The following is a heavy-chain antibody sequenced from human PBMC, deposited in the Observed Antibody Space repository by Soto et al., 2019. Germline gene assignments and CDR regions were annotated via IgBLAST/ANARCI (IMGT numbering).Heavy chain of an antibody. D-gene: IGHD2-2*01. Sequence: SETLSLTCAVSGGSISNSNWWNWVRQSPGKGLEWIGEIYHSGSTNYNPSLKSRVTISVDKSKNQFSLKLSSVTAADTAVYYCARDLWRDIVVVPAAMPGEGAVTNQKESGRWGQGTLVTVSS. J-gene: IGHJ4*02. CDR3: ARDLWRDIVVVPAAMPGEGAVTNQKESGR. CDR1: GGSISNSNW. V-gene: IGHV4-4*02. CDR2: IYHSGST.